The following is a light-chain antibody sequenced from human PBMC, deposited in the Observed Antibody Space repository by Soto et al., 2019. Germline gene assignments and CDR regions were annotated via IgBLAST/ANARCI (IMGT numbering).Light chain of an antibody. Sequence: EIVLTQSPATLSLSPGERATLSCRASQSVSSYLAWYQQKPGQAPRLLIYDASNSATGIPARFSGSGSGTDFPLTISSLEPEDFAVYYCQQRSNWPRFTFGPGTKVDIK. V-gene: IGKV3-11*01. CDR3: QQRSNWPRFT. J-gene: IGKJ3*01. CDR1: QSVSSY. CDR2: DAS.